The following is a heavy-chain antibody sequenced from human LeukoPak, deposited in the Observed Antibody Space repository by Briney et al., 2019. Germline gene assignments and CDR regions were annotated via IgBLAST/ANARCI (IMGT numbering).Heavy chain of an antibody. CDR1: GYTLTELS. D-gene: IGHD3-22*01. J-gene: IGHJ4*02. Sequence: ASVKVSCKVSGYTLTELSMHWVRQAPGKGLEWMGGFDPEDGETIYAQKFQGRVTMTEDTSTDTAYMELSSLRSEDTAVYYCATGGTGYDSSGYNFDYWGQGTLVTVSS. V-gene: IGHV1-24*01. CDR2: FDPEDGET. CDR3: ATGGTGYDSSGYNFDY.